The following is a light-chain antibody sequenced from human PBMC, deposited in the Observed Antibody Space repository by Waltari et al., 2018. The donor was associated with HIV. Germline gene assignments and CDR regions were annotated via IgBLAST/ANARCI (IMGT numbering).Light chain of an antibody. V-gene: IGKV1-12*01. CDR3: QQANSFPWT. CDR2: ATS. J-gene: IGKJ1*01. CDR1: QPVSSW. Sequence: VSASVGDRVTITCRASQPVSSWLTWYQQKPGKSPDLLIYATSILQSGVPSRFSGSGSGTNFTLTITSLQPEDFASYYCQQANSFPWTFGQGTKVEIK.